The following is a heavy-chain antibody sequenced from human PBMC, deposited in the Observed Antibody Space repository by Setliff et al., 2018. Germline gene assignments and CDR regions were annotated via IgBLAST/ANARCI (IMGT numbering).Heavy chain of an antibody. CDR1: GGTFSSYA. CDR2: IIPIFGTA. J-gene: IGHJ3*02. V-gene: IGHV1-69*13. Sequence: SVKVSCKASGGTFSSYAISWVRQAPGQGLEWMGGIIPIFGTANYAQKFQGRVTITAXXXTSTXXXXXXXXXXDDXAVYYCARVLFHCSSTSCYLDAFDIWGQGTMVTVSS. D-gene: IGHD2-2*01. CDR3: ARVLFHCSSTSCYLDAFDI.